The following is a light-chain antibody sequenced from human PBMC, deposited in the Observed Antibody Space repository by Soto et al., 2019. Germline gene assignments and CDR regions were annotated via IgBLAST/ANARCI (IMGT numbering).Light chain of an antibody. V-gene: IGLV2-14*03. Sequence: QSVLTQPASVSGSPGQSITISCTGTSSDIGFYNYVSWYQQYPGKAPNLLIYGVTNRPSGVSYRFSGSKSGSMASLTISGLRDEDEADYYCSSYSTSFFYVFGTGTKVTV. CDR1: SSDIGFYNY. J-gene: IGLJ1*01. CDR2: GVT. CDR3: SSYSTSFFYV.